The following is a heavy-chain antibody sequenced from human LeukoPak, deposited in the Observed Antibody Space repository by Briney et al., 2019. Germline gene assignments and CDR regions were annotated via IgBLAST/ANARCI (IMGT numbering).Heavy chain of an antibody. Sequence: ASVKVSCKASGYTFTSYDINWVRQAPGQGLEWMGWMNPNSGNTGYAQKFQGRVTITRNTSISTAYMELSSLRSEDTAVYYCAREAGTDAFDIWGQGTMVTVSS. D-gene: IGHD1-1*01. V-gene: IGHV1-8*03. CDR1: GYTFTSYD. CDR3: AREAGTDAFDI. CDR2: MNPNSGNT. J-gene: IGHJ3*02.